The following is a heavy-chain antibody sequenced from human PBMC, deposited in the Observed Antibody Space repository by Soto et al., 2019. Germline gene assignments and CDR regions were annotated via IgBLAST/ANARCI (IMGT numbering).Heavy chain of an antibody. D-gene: IGHD4-17*01. V-gene: IGHV2-5*02. Sequence: QITLKESGPTLVKPTQTLTLTCTFSGFSLNTNGVGVAWIRQPPGKALECLALIYWDDDKRYSPSLKTRLSIXXDTSNNQVVLTMTNMDPVDTATYYCAPDYGDPTHYYFGLDVWGQGTTVTVSS. CDR1: GFSLNTNGVG. CDR2: IYWDDDK. J-gene: IGHJ6*02. CDR3: APDYGDPTHYYFGLDV.